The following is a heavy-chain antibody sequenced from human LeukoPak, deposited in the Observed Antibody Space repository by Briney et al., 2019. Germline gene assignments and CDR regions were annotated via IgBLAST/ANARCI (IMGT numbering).Heavy chain of an antibody. CDR3: AKEAILWFGELSGAFDI. Sequence: GGSLRLSCAASGFTFDDYAMHWVRQAPGKGLEWVSGISWNSGSIGYADSVKGRFTISRDNAKNSLYLQMNSLRAEDTALYYCAKEAILWFGELSGAFDIWGQGTMVTVSS. J-gene: IGHJ3*02. V-gene: IGHV3-9*01. CDR2: ISWNSGSI. D-gene: IGHD3-10*01. CDR1: GFTFDDYA.